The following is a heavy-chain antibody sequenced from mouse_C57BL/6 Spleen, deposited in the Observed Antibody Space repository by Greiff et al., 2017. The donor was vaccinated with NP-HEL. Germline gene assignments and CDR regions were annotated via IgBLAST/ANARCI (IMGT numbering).Heavy chain of an antibody. J-gene: IGHJ1*03. CDR2: IRNKANGYTT. CDR3: ARYPTTVAGFDV. V-gene: IGHV7-3*01. Sequence: EVQGVESGGGLVQPGGSLSLSCAASGFTFTDYYMSWVRQPPGKALEWLGFIRNKANGYTTEYSASVKGRFTISRDNSQSILYLQMNALRAEDSATYYCARYPTTVAGFDVWGTGTTVTVSS. CDR1: GFTFTDYY. D-gene: IGHD1-1*01.